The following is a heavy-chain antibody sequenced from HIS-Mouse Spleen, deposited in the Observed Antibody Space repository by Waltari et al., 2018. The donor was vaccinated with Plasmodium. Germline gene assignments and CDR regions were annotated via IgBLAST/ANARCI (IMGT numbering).Heavy chain of an antibody. CDR2: INHSGST. V-gene: IGHV4-34*01. Sequence: QVQLQQWGAGLLKPSETLSLTCAVYGGSFSGYYWSWTRQPPGKGLEGIGEINHSGSTNDTPSLKSRVTISVDTSKNQFSLKLSSVTAADTAVYYCARGRRIVVVTAPRGFFDNWGQGTLVTVSS. CDR3: ARGRRIVVVTAPRGFFDN. CDR1: GGSFSGYY. J-gene: IGHJ4*02. D-gene: IGHD2-21*02.